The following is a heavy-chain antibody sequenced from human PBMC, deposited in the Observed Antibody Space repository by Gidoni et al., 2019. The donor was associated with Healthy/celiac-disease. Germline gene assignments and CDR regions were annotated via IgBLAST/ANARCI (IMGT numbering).Heavy chain of an antibody. CDR3: AKDGRQQLVPPSFDY. CDR2: ISGSGGST. Sequence: EVQLLESGGGLVQHGGSLRLSGAACGFTFSSYSMSWVRQAPGKGLVWVSAISGSGGSTYYADSVKGRFTISRDNSKNTLYLQMNSLRAEDTAVYYCAKDGRQQLVPPSFDYWGQGTLVTVSS. J-gene: IGHJ4*02. CDR1: GFTFSSYS. D-gene: IGHD6-13*01. V-gene: IGHV3-23*01.